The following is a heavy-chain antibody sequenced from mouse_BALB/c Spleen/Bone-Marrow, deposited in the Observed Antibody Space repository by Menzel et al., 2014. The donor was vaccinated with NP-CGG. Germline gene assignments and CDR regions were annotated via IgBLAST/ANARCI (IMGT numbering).Heavy chain of an antibody. CDR1: GFDFRRYW. J-gene: IGHJ2*01. V-gene: IGHV4-1*02. Sequence: EVQRVESGGGLVQPGGSLKLSCAASGFDFRRYWMSWVRQAPGKGLEWIGEINPESSTINYTPSLKDKFIISRDNAKNTLYLQMSKVRSEDTALYYCARLGYYGYFVDWDQGTTLTVSS. CDR2: INPESSTI. CDR3: ARLGYYGYFVD. D-gene: IGHD2-3*01.